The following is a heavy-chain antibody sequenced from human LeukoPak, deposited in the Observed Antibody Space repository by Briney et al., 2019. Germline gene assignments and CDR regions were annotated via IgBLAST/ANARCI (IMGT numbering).Heavy chain of an antibody. Sequence: GGSLRLSCAASGFTFSSNYMSWVRQAPGKGLEWVSVIYSGGSTYYADSVKGRFTISRDNSKNTLYLQMNSLRAEDTAVYYCARERPQWLTDYWGQGTLVTVSS. V-gene: IGHV3-53*01. CDR3: ARERPQWLTDY. J-gene: IGHJ4*02. CDR1: GFTFSSNY. CDR2: IYSGGST. D-gene: IGHD6-19*01.